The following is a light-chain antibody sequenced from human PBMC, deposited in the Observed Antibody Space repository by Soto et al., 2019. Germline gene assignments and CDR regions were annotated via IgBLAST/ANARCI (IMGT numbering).Light chain of an antibody. CDR3: SSYTSSTTQV. CDR2: EVG. Sequence: QSALTQPASVSGSPGQSITISCAGTSSDVGAYNYVSWYRQHPGKAPKLVIYEVGDRPSGVSNRFSGSKSGNTASLTISGLQAEDEADYYCSSYTSSTTQVFGGGTKLTVL. V-gene: IGLV2-14*01. J-gene: IGLJ3*02. CDR1: SSDVGAYNY.